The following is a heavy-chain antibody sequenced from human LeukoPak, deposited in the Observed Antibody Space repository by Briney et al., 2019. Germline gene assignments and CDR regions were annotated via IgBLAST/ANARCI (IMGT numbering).Heavy chain of an antibody. CDR1: GYTFSSYG. J-gene: IGHJ6*02. D-gene: IGHD3-9*01. V-gene: IGHV1-18*01. CDR2: ISANNGNT. CDR3: ARTGPTYYYYYGMDV. Sequence: ASVKVSCKASGYTFSSYGISWVRQAPGQGLEWMGWISANNGNTNYAQKFQGRVTMTTDTPTSTAYMELRGLRSDDTAVYYCARTGPTYYYYYGMDVWGQGTTVTVSS.